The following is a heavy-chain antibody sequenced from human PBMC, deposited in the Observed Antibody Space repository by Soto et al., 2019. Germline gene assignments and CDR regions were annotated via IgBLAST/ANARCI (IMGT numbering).Heavy chain of an antibody. J-gene: IGHJ6*02. D-gene: IGHD1-1*01. CDR1: GYTFTSYA. Sequence: GASVKVSCKASGYTFTSYAMHWVRQAPGQRLEWMGWINAGNGNTKYSQKFQGRVTITRDTSASTAYMELSSLRPEANAGHYCARYPNEYYYYGMDVWGQGTTVTVSS. CDR2: INAGNGNT. CDR3: ARYPNEYYYYGMDV. V-gene: IGHV1-3*01.